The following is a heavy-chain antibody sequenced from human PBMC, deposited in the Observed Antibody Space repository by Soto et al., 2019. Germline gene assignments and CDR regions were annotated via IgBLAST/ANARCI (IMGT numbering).Heavy chain of an antibody. Sequence: SETLSLTCTVSGGSISSYYWSWIRQPAGKGLEWIGRIYTSGSTNYNPSLKSRVTMSVDTSKNQFSLKLSSVTAADTAVYYCAREFTTTPTYDYGDYGNYYYYGMDVWGQGTTVTVSS. CDR2: IYTSGST. CDR3: AREFTTTPTYDYGDYGNYYYYGMDV. D-gene: IGHD4-17*01. V-gene: IGHV4-4*07. J-gene: IGHJ6*02. CDR1: GGSISSYY.